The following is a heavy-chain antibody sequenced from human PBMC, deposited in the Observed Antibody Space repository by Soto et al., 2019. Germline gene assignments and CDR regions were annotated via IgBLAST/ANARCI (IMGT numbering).Heavy chain of an antibody. J-gene: IGHJ5*02. Sequence: QVQLQESGPGLVKPSETLTLTCTVSHGSISSSYWSWIRQPPGRGLEWIGHVAYSGTTKYNPSLKSRGSISVSTSKRQFSLRLTSVTAADTAVYYCAREAQDYYFDLWGQGILVTVSS. D-gene: IGHD1-26*01. CDR1: HGSISSSY. V-gene: IGHV4-59*01. CDR3: AREAQDYYFDL. CDR2: VAYSGTT.